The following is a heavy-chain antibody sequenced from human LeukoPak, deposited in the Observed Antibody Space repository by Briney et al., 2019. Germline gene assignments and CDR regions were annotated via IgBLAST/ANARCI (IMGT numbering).Heavy chain of an antibody. J-gene: IGHJ5*02. D-gene: IGHD2-15*01. CDR3: AKDRFRYCSGGSCYPNWFDP. CDR1: GFTFTSHP. CDR2: ISVNGDTT. Sequence: PGGSLRLSCAASGFTFTSHPMNWVRQAPGKGLEWVSAISVNGDTTYYADSVKGRFTISRDNSKNTLYLQMNSLRAEDTAVYYCAKDRFRYCSGGSCYPNWFDPWGQGTLVTVSS. V-gene: IGHV3-23*01.